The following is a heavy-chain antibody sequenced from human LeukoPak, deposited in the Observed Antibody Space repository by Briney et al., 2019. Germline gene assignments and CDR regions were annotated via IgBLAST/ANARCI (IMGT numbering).Heavy chain of an antibody. D-gene: IGHD3-22*01. J-gene: IGHJ4*02. CDR3: ARAAYDSSGYLTL. V-gene: IGHV3-33*01. CDR1: GFTFSSYA. CDR2: IWYGGTNK. Sequence: PGGSPRLSCAASGFTFSSYAMHWVRQAPGKGLEWVAVIWYGGTNKYYADSVKGRFTISRDSSKNTLYLQMNSLRAEDTALYYCARAAYDSSGYLTLWGQGTLVTVSS.